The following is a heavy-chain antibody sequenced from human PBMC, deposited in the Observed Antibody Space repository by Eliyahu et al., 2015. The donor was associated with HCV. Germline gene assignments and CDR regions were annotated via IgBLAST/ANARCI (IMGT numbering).Heavy chain of an antibody. CDR3: ARADFGYYYGSGRGGAFDI. D-gene: IGHD3-10*01. CDR1: GYTFTGXY. Sequence: QVQLVQSGAEVKKPGASVKVSCXASGYTFTGXYXXWVRQAPGQGLXWMGRINPNSGGTNYAQKFQGRVTMTRDTSISTAYMELSRLRSDDTAVYYCARADFGYYYGSGRGGAFDIWGQGTMVTVSS. V-gene: IGHV1-2*06. CDR2: INPNSGGT. J-gene: IGHJ3*02.